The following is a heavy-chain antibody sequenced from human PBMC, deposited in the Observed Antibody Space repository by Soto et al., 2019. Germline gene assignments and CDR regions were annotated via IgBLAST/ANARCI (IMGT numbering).Heavy chain of an antibody. CDR2: ILVAGST. CDR1: GFPCSSYD. V-gene: IGHV3-23*01. D-gene: IGHD2-8*02. CDR3: AKATATGGGAFDI. J-gene: IGHJ3*02. Sequence: LRLSCAASGFPCSSYDMSWVRQAPGKGLEWVSTILVAGSTHYPDSVKGRFTISRDNSKNTAFLQMNSLTAGDTAVYYCAKATATGGGAFDICGQGTMVTVSS.